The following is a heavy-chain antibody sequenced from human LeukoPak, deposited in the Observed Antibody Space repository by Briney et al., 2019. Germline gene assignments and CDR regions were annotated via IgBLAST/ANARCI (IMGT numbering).Heavy chain of an antibody. CDR3: AREYSYGPYFDY. D-gene: IGHD5-18*01. CDR1: GFTFSSYA. CDR2: INSDGSST. Sequence: PGGSLRLSCAASGFTFSSYAMHWVRHAPGKGLVWVSRINSDGSSTSYADSVKGRFTISRDNAKNTLYLQMNSLRAEDTAVYYCAREYSYGPYFDYWGQGTLVTVS. V-gene: IGHV3-74*01. J-gene: IGHJ4*02.